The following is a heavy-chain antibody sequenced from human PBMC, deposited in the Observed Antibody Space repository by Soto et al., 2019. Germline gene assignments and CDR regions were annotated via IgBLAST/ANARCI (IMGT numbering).Heavy chain of an antibody. J-gene: IGHJ4*02. CDR2: ISGTGGTT. Sequence: EVQLLESGGGLVQPGGSLRLSCAASGFTFSSYAMSWVRQAPGKGLEWVSAISGTGGTTYYADSVKGRFTISRDNSRNTLHLQMHSLRAEDTAIYYCAKFFVETGGSSGWPWSFHFWGQGTLVTVSS. D-gene: IGHD6-25*01. CDR3: AKFFVETGGSSGWPWSFHF. V-gene: IGHV3-23*01. CDR1: GFTFSSYA.